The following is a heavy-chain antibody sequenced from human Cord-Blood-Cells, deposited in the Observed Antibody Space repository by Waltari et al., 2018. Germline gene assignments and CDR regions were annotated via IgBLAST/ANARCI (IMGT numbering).Heavy chain of an antibody. Sequence: QVQLVQSGAEVKKPGSSVKVSCKASGGTFSSYAISWVRQAPGQGLEWMGSIIPILGIANYAQKVQGRVTLTAEKSTSTAYMGLSSLRSEDTAVYYCARDPSTGSYYFDYWGQGTLVTVSS. D-gene: IGHD1-1*01. CDR1: GGTFSSYA. CDR2: IIPILGIA. J-gene: IGHJ4*02. CDR3: ARDPSTGSYYFDY. V-gene: IGHV1-69*09.